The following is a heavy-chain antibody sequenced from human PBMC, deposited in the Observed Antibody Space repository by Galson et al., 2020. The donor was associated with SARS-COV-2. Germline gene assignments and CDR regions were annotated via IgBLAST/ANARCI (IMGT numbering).Heavy chain of an antibody. D-gene: IGHD3-10*01. CDR2: TYYRSGWFN. J-gene: IGHJ3*01. V-gene: IGHV6-1*01. CDR3: ARGVEAIGETACDV. CDR1: RDKVFSDIAG. Sequence: QTLSLTCVIYRDKVFSDIAGWNWIRQPPSRGLEYLARTYYRSGWFNDYGVCVESRIKISPDTSKNQFNLHLSSVAREDTAVYYCARGVEAIGETACDVWGQGTMVTVSS.